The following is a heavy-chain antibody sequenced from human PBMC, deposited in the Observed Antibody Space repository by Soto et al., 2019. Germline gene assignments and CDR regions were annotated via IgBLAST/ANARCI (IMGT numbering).Heavy chain of an antibody. V-gene: IGHV5-51*01. CDR2: IYPGDSDT. CDR3: ARHRYYDSSGYYYTYKYYYYGMDV. D-gene: IGHD3-22*01. Sequence: HGESLKISCKGSGYSFTSYWVGWVRQMPGKGLEWMGIIYPGDSDTRYSPSFQGQVTISADKSISTAYLQWSSLKASDTAMYYCARHRYYDSSGYYYTYKYYYYGMDVWGQGTTVTVSS. J-gene: IGHJ6*02. CDR1: GYSFTSYW.